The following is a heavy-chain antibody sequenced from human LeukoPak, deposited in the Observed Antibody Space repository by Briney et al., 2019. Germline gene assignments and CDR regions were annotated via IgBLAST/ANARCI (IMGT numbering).Heavy chain of an antibody. CDR1: GGSFSGYY. Sequence: PSETLSLTCAVYGGSFSGYYWSWIRQPPGKGLEWIGEINHSGSTNYNPSLKSRVTISVDTSKNQFSLKLSSVTAADTAMYYCARPYGANRVDYWGQGTLVTVSS. D-gene: IGHD4-23*01. CDR3: ARPYGANRVDY. CDR2: INHSGST. J-gene: IGHJ4*02. V-gene: IGHV4-34*01.